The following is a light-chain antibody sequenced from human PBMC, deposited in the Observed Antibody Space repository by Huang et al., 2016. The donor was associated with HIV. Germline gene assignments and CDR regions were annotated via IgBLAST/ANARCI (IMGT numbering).Light chain of an antibody. CDR3: LQTNSFPYT. CDR1: QGIDSW. CDR2: AAS. V-gene: IGKV1D-12*01. J-gene: IGKJ2*01. Sequence: DIQMTQSPSSVTASVGDRVTITCRASQGIDSWLAWYQQRPGKAPKVLIYAASSLQGWVPSRVSGSGSGTDFSLTINTLQPEDFATYYCLQTNSFPYTFGQGTNLEI.